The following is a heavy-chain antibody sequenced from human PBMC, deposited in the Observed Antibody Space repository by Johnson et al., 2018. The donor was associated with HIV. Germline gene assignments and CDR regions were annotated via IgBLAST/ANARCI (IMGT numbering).Heavy chain of an antibody. J-gene: IGHJ3*02. CDR3: STDRYSGYVGI. V-gene: IGHV3-23*04. Sequence: VQLVESGGGLVQPGGSLRLSCAASGFTFSSYAMSWVRQAPGKGLEWVSAISGSGGSTYYADSVKGRFTISRDNAKNSLYLQMNSLKTEDTAVYYCSTDRYSGYVGIWGQGTMVTVSS. CDR2: ISGSGGST. CDR1: GFTFSSYA. D-gene: IGHD5-12*01.